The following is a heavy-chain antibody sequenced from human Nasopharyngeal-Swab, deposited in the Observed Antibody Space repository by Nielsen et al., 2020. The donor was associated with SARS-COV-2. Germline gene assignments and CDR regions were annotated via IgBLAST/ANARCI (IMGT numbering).Heavy chain of an antibody. D-gene: IGHD5-12*01. J-gene: IGHJ5*02. CDR3: ARGGYGGYDSSNWFDP. CDR2: INHSGST. CDR1: GGSFSGYY. V-gene: IGHV4-34*01. Sequence: SETLSLTCAVYGGSFSGYYWSWIRQPPGKGLEWIGEINHSGSTNYNPSLKSRVTISVDTSKNQFSLKLSSVTAADTAVYYCARGGYGGYDSSNWFDPWGQGTLVTVSS.